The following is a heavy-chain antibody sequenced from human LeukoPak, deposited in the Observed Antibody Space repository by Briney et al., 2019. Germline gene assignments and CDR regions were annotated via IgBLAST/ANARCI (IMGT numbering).Heavy chain of an antibody. CDR3: ARQRRPRFWSGYYTRYYYYYMDV. CDR2: INHSGST. CDR1: GGSFSGYY. V-gene: IGHV4-34*01. D-gene: IGHD3-3*01. Sequence: PSETLSLTCAVYGGSFSGYYWSWIRQPPGKGLEWIGEINHSGSTNYNPSLKSRVTISVDTSKNQFSLKLSSVTAADTAVYYCARQRRPRFWSGYYTRYYYYYMDVWGKGTTVTVSS. J-gene: IGHJ6*03.